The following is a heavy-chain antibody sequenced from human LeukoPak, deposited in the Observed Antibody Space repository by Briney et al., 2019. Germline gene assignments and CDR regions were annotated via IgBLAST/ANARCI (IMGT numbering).Heavy chain of an antibody. CDR3: TRDSGTYNWFDP. D-gene: IGHD1-26*01. CDR1: GFTFSGSA. CDR2: IDKKDKGYATAT. J-gene: IGHJ5*02. Sequence: GGSLRLSCAASGFTFSGSAIHWVRQSSGKGLEWVGQIDKKDKGYATATAYAASVKGRFTISRDDSINAAYLQMKSLKTEDTALYYCTRDSGTYNWFDPWGQGTLVAVSS. V-gene: IGHV3-73*01.